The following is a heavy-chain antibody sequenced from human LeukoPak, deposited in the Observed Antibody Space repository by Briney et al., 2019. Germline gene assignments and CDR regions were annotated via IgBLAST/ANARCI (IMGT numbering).Heavy chain of an antibody. CDR1: GFTFSSYA. J-gene: IGHJ4*02. CDR3: AKDGGLWVSAHWGDS. CDR2: ISGSGGIT. D-gene: IGHD7-27*01. V-gene: IGHV3-23*01. Sequence: PGGSLRLSCAASGFTFSSYAMSWVRQAPGKGLEWVSGISGSGGITYYADSVKGRFTVSRDNSKNTLFLQMNSLRAEDTAVYYCAKDGGLWVSAHWGDSWGRGTLVTVSS.